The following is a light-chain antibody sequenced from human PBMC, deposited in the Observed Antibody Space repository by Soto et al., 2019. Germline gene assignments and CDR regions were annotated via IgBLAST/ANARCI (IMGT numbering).Light chain of an antibody. CDR2: GVS. CDR1: ISDFVVYNY. CDR3: SSHTISSALQV. V-gene: IGLV2-14*01. J-gene: IGLJ1*01. Sequence: QSALTQPASVSGSPGQLITISCTGTISDFVVYNYVSWYQQHPGKAPKLMIYGVSNRPSGVSNRFSGSKSGNTASLTISGLQADDEADYYCSSHTISSALQVFGTGTKVTVL.